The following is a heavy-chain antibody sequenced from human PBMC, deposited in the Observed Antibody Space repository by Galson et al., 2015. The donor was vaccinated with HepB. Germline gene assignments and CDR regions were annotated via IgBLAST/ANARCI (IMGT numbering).Heavy chain of an antibody. V-gene: IGHV3-23*01. CDR1: GFIIRNYG. D-gene: IGHD1-26*01. CDR2: SNDDGRNT. J-gene: IGHJ4*02. CDR3: TKGDGGYYEIDY. Sequence: SLRLSCAASGFIIRNYGMSWVRQAPGKGLEWVSTSNDDGRNTHYADNVRGRFTISKDTSENTLYLHMNSLRADDTAVYYCTKGDGGYYEIDYWGQGALVSVSS.